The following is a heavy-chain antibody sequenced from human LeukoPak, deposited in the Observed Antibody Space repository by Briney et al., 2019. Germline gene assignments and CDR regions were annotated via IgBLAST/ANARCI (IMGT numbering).Heavy chain of an antibody. D-gene: IGHD7-27*01. CDR1: GFTFRDYY. V-gene: IGHV3-11*04. Sequence: GGSLRLSCTASGFTFRDYYVTWIRQAPGKGLEWVSYIRSTGSSTAYADSVKGRFAISRDNAKNSLYLQMNGLRVEDTAVYYCARDSGVEGCDYWGQGTLVTVSS. CDR3: ARDSGVEGCDY. CDR2: IRSTGSST. J-gene: IGHJ4*02.